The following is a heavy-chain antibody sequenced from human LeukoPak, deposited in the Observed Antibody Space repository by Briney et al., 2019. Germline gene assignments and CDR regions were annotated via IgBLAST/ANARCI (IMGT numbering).Heavy chain of an antibody. D-gene: IGHD5-12*01. CDR3: ARVATIDAFDI. J-gene: IGHJ3*02. Sequence: GGSLRLSCAASGFTVSSNYMSWVRQAPGKGLEWVSVIYSGGSTYYADSVKGRFTISRDNSKNTLYLQMNSLRAEDTAVYYCARVATIDAFDIWGQGTMVTVSS. V-gene: IGHV3-53*01. CDR2: IYSGGST. CDR1: GFTVSSNY.